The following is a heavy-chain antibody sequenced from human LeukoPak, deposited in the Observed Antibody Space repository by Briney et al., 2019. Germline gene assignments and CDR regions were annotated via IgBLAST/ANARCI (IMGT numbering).Heavy chain of an antibody. J-gene: IGHJ3*02. D-gene: IGHD6-13*01. CDR2: IYYSGST. Sequence: PPETLSLTCTVSGGSISSYYWSWIRQPPGKGLEWIGYIYYSGSTNYNPSLKSRVTISVDTSKNQFSLKLSSVTAADKAVYYCAREDQQQLRAFDIWGQGTMVTVSS. CDR1: GGSISSYY. V-gene: IGHV4-59*01. CDR3: AREDQQQLRAFDI.